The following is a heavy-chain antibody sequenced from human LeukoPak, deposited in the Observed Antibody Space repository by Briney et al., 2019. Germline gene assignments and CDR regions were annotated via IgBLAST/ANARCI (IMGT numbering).Heavy chain of an antibody. CDR3: ARLSANSSAYFFDY. CDR2: ISASGGST. D-gene: IGHD3-22*01. Sequence: GGSLRLSCAASGFTFSSFATSWVRQAPGKGLERVSGISASGGSTYYADSVKGRFTISRDNSKNTLYLQMNSLRAEDTAVYYCARLSANSSAYFFDYWGQGTLVTVSS. J-gene: IGHJ4*02. CDR1: GFTFSSFA. V-gene: IGHV3-23*01.